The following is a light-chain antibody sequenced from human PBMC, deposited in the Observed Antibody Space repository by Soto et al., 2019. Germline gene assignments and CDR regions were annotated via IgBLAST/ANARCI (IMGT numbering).Light chain of an antibody. J-gene: IGLJ1*01. CDR2: DVS. Sequence: QSVLTQPASVSGSPGQSITISCTGTSRDVGGYNYVSWYQQHPGKAPKLMIYDVSNRPSGVSTRFSGSKSGNTASLTISGLQAEDEADYYCSSYTSSSTPLVFGTGTKVTVL. CDR3: SSYTSSSTPLV. V-gene: IGLV2-14*01. CDR1: SRDVGGYNY.